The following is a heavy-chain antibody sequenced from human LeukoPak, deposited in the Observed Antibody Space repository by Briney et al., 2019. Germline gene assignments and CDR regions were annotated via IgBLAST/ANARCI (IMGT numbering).Heavy chain of an antibody. Sequence: KPSETLSLTCAVYGGSFSGYYWSWIRQPPGKGLEWIGEIKHSGSTNYNPSLKSRVTISVDTSKNQFSLKLSSVTAADTAVYYCARGQTIVGATGDFWGQGTLVTVSS. J-gene: IGHJ4*02. CDR3: ARGQTIVGATGDF. CDR2: IKHSGST. V-gene: IGHV4-34*01. CDR1: GGSFSGYY. D-gene: IGHD1-26*01.